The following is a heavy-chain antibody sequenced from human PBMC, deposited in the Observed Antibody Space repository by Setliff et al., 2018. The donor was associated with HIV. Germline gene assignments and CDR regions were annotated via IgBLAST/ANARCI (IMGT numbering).Heavy chain of an antibody. J-gene: IGHJ3*02. CDR2: LHFSGTA. V-gene: IGHV4-59*10. CDR3: ARAGRRDNTVHFDM. Sequence: WVRQAPGQGLEWIGRLHFSGTAAIYNPSLKSRVTMSMDPSKNQFSLNLKSVTAADTAIYYCARAGRRDNTVHFDMWGPGTMVTVSS. D-gene: IGHD3-10*01.